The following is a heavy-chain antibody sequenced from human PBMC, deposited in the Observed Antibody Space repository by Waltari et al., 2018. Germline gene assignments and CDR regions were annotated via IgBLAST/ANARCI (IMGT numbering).Heavy chain of an antibody. V-gene: IGHV4-34*01. J-gene: IGHJ6*02. CDR3: ARGGGYCTNGVCYTPYYYYYGMDV. D-gene: IGHD2-8*01. Sequence: QVQLQQWGAGLLKPSETLSLTCAVYGGSFSGYYWSWIRQPPGKGLEWIGEINHSGSTNYNPSLKSRVTISVDTSKNQFSLKLSSVTAADTAVYYCARGGGYCTNGVCYTPYYYYYGMDVWGQGTTVIVSS. CDR1: GGSFSGYY. CDR2: INHSGST.